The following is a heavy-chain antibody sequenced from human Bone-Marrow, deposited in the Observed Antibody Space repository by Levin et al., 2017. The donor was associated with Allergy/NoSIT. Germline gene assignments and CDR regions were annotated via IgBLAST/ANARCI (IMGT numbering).Heavy chain of an antibody. J-gene: IGHJ4*02. V-gene: IGHV3-74*03. Sequence: GESLKISCAASGFTFSSHWMHWVRQVPGKGLVWVSRIREDGADKSYADSVKGRFNISRDKAERTVVLQMNKLRAEDTAIYYCARDRVGGSGRGDGGGQGILVTVSS. CDR3: ARDRVGGSGRGDG. CDR1: GFTFSSHW. D-gene: IGHD3-10*01. CDR2: IREDGADK.